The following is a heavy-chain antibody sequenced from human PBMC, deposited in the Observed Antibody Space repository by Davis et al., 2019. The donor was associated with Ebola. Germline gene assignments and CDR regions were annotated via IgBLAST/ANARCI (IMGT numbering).Heavy chain of an antibody. CDR1: GFTFSSYS. Sequence: GESLKISCAASGFTFSSYSMNWVRQAPGKGLEWVSSISSSSSYIYYADSVKGRFTISRDNAKNSLYLQMNSLRAEDTAVYYCARGPTTVVSYHFDYWGQGTLVTVSS. CDR3: ARGPTTVVSYHFDY. V-gene: IGHV3-21*01. J-gene: IGHJ4*02. D-gene: IGHD4-23*01. CDR2: ISSSSSYI.